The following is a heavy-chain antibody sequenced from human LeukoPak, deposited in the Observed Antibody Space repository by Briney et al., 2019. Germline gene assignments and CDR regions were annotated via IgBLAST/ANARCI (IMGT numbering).Heavy chain of an antibody. CDR2: IKQDGSEK. Sequence: PGGSLRLSCAASGFTFSSYWMSWVRQAPGKGLEWVANIKQDGSEKYYVDSVKGRFTISRDNAKNSLYLQMNSLRAEDTAVYYCASSYSSSWSDSEYFQHWGQGTLVTVSS. CDR1: GFTFSSYW. V-gene: IGHV3-7*01. D-gene: IGHD6-13*01. CDR3: ASSYSSSWSDSEYFQH. J-gene: IGHJ1*01.